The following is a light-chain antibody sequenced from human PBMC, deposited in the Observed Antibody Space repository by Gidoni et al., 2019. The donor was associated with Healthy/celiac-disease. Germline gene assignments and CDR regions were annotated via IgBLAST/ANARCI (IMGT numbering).Light chain of an antibody. V-gene: IGKV3-11*01. Sequence: EIVLTQSPATLSLSPGERATLPCRASQSVSSYLAWYQQKPGQAPRLLIYDASNRATGIPARFSGSRSGTDFPLTISSLEPEDFAVYYCHRRDAFGGGTRVEIK. CDR3: HRRDA. CDR2: DAS. CDR1: QSVSSY. J-gene: IGKJ4*01.